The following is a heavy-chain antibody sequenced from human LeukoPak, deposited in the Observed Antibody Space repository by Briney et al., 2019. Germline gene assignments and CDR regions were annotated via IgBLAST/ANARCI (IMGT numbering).Heavy chain of an antibody. D-gene: IGHD6-19*01. Sequence: GGSLRLSCEASGFTFSSNSMNWVRKAPGKGLGWVSSISSSSSYIYYAESVKGRFTVSRDNSKNTLYLQMNSLRAEDTAVYYCARRSGIAVAGAFDYWGQGTLVTVSS. CDR2: ISSSSSYI. CDR1: GFTFSSNS. CDR3: ARRSGIAVAGAFDY. J-gene: IGHJ4*02. V-gene: IGHV3-21*04.